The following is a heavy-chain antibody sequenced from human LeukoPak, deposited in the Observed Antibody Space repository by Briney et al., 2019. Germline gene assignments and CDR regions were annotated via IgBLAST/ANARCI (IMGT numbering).Heavy chain of an antibody. D-gene: IGHD3-22*01. CDR3: AREVVVNYYFDY. CDR2: MSSSGTT. J-gene: IGHJ4*02. CDR1: GSSISNYY. V-gene: IGHV4-4*07. Sequence: SETLSLTCSVSGSSISNYYWSWIRQSAGKGLEWIGRMSSSGTTNYNPSLGSRVTMSVDTSKNQFSLKLSSVTAADTAVYYCAREVVVNYYFDYWGQGTLVTVSS.